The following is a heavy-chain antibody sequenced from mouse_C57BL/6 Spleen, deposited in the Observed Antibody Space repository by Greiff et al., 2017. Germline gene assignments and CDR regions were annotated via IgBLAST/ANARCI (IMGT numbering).Heavy chain of an antibody. D-gene: IGHD2-2*01. CDR3: ARWGYYGYEGGAMDY. CDR2: IYPGSGST. J-gene: IGHJ4*01. V-gene: IGHV1-55*01. CDR1: GYTFTSSW. Sequence: VQLQQPGAELVKPGASVKMSCKASGYTFTSSWITWVKQRPGQGLEWIGDIYPGSGSTNYNEKFKSKATLTVDTSSSTAYMQRSSLTSEDSAVYYCARWGYYGYEGGAMDYWGQGTSVTVSS.